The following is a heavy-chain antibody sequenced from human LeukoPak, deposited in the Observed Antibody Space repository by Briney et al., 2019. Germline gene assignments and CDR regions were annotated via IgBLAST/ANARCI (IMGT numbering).Heavy chain of an antibody. Sequence: GGSLRLSCAASGFTFSSYAMSWVRQAPGKGLEWVSAISGSGGSTYYADSVKGRFTISRDNSKNTLYLQMNSLRAEDTAVYYCAKSGRDSSGYFTQLWEYFDYWGQGTLVTVSS. D-gene: IGHD3-22*01. J-gene: IGHJ4*02. CDR2: ISGSGGST. CDR1: GFTFSSYA. CDR3: AKSGRDSSGYFTQLWEYFDY. V-gene: IGHV3-23*01.